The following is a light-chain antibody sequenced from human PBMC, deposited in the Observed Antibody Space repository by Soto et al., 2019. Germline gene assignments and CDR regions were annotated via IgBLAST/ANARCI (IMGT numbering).Light chain of an antibody. Sequence: EIVLTQSPATLSLSPGDRATLSCRASQSITNHLAWYQQKPGQAPRLLIYDASNRATGIPARFSGSGSGTDFTLTISSLEPEDSAVYYRQHRGDWPPGATFGGGTKVEI. CDR1: QSITNH. CDR2: DAS. J-gene: IGKJ4*01. CDR3: QHRGDWPPGAT. V-gene: IGKV3-11*01.